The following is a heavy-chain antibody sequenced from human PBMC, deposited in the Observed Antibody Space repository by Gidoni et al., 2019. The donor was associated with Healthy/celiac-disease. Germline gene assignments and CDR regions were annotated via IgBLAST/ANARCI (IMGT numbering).Heavy chain of an antibody. CDR1: GYTFTSYD. D-gene: IGHD3-3*01. CDR2: MNPNSGNT. CDR3: ARVYDFWSGYYSYGMDV. V-gene: IGHV1-8*01. J-gene: IGHJ6*02. Sequence: QVQLVQSGAEVKKPGASVNVSFKASGYTFTSYDINWVRQATGQGLEWMGWMNPNSGNTGYAQKFQGRVTMTRNTSISTAYMELSSLRSEDTAVYYCARVYDFWSGYYSYGMDVWGQGTTVTVSS.